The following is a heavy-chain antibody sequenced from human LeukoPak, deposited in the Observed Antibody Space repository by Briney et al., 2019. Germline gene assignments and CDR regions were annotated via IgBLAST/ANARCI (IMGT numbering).Heavy chain of an antibody. Sequence: PSETLSLTCTVSGGSISSYYWSWIRQPAGKGLEWIGRIYTSGSTNYNPSLKSRVTISVDTSKNQFSLKLSSVTAADTAVYYCARVGSSGWYGWRQTNWFDPWGQGTLVTVSS. CDR1: GGSISSYY. D-gene: IGHD6-19*01. CDR3: ARVGSSGWYGWRQTNWFDP. V-gene: IGHV4-4*07. J-gene: IGHJ5*02. CDR2: IYTSGST.